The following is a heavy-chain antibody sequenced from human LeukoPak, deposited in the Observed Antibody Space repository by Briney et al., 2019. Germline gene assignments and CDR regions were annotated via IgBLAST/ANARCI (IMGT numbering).Heavy chain of an antibody. CDR2: IIPIFGTA. J-gene: IGHJ4*02. Sequence: SVKVSCKASGDTFSTYAISWVRPAPGQGLEWMGGIIPIFGTANYAQTFQGRVTITADESTSTAYMELSSLRSEDTAVYYCASGLISYYFDYWGQGTLVTVSS. CDR3: ASGLISYYFDY. V-gene: IGHV1-69*13. D-gene: IGHD2-8*01. CDR1: GDTFSTYA.